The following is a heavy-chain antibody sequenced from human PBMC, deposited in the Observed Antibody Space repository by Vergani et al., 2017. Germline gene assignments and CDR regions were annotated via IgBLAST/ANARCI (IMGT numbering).Heavy chain of an antibody. D-gene: IGHD2-15*01. V-gene: IGHV1-8*03. CDR1: GYTFTNYD. CDR2: MNPISGNT. J-gene: IGHJ5*01. Sequence: QVQLVQSGTEVKQPGASVKVSCKASGYTFTNYDINWVRHATGQGLEWMGWMNPISGNTGFAQKFRGRVTITRDTSISTAYMDLSSLRSEETAIYYCARGLSEYCSGDNGYSHPWFDSWGPGTLVTVSS. CDR3: ARGLSEYCSGDNGYSHPWFDS.